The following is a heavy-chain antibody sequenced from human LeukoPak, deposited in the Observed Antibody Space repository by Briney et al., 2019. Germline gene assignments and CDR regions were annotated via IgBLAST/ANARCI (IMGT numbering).Heavy chain of an antibody. Sequence: PGGSLRLSCAASGFTFSSYEMNWVRQAPGKGLEWASYISSSGSTIYYADSVKGRFTISRDNAKNSLYLQMNSLRAEDTAVYYCVRGGPNYDILTGAEYYYYYYMDVWGKGTTVTVSS. CDR1: GFTFSSYE. D-gene: IGHD3-9*01. J-gene: IGHJ6*03. CDR3: VRGGPNYDILTGAEYYYYYYMDV. CDR2: ISSSGSTI. V-gene: IGHV3-48*03.